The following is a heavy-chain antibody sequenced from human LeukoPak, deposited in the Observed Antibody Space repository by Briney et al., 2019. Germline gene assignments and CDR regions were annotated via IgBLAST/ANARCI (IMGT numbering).Heavy chain of an antibody. J-gene: IGHJ3*02. V-gene: IGHV4-61*02. CDR3: ARQMGWIQLTDAFDI. D-gene: IGHD5-18*01. Sequence: PSETLSLTCTVSGGSISSGSYYWSWIRQPAGKGLEWIGRIYTSGSTNYNPSLKSRVTISVDTSKNQFSLKLSSVTAADTAVYYCARQMGWIQLTDAFDIWGQGTMVTVSS. CDR2: IYTSGST. CDR1: GGSISSGSYY.